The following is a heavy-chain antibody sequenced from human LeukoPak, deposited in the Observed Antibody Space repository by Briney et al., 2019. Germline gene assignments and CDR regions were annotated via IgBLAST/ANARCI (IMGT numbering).Heavy chain of an antibody. D-gene: IGHD2-15*01. J-gene: IGHJ6*03. CDR1: GYTFTSYG. V-gene: IGHV1-18*01. Sequence: ASVKVSCRASGYTFTSYGISWVRQAPGQGLEWMGWISAYNGNTNYAQKLQGRVTMTTDTSTSTAYMELRSLRSDDTAVYYCATTPVPGYYYYYMDVWGKGTTVTVSS. CDR2: ISAYNGNT. CDR3: ATTPVPGYYYYYMDV.